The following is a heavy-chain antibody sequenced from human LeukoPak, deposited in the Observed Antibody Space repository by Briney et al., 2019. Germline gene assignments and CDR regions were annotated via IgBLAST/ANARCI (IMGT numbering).Heavy chain of an antibody. V-gene: IGHV3-23*01. D-gene: IGHD3-10*01. CDR3: ARGVGVQTVRGVVYFDY. Sequence: GGSLRLSCAASGFTFTTYAMTWVRQAPGKGLEWVSAISGSGGSTYYADSVKGRFTISRDNSKNTLYLQMNSLRAEDTAVYYCARGVGVQTVRGVVYFDYWGQGTLVTVSS. J-gene: IGHJ4*02. CDR1: GFTFTTYA. CDR2: ISGSGGST.